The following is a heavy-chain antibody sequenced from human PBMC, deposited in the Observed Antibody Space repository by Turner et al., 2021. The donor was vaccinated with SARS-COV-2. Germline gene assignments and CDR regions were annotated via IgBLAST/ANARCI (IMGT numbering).Heavy chain of an antibody. D-gene: IGHD3-16*01. V-gene: IGHV4-34*01. Sequence: VQLQQWGAGLLKPSETLSPTCAFYGGSFSGYYWSFIRQPPGKGLEGIGEINHSGNTNYNTSLESRVITSVDTSKNHFSLKLTSVTAADTAVYYCARGRDDYIWGSPTPTYYFDYWGQGTLVTVSS. CDR1: GGSFSGYY. J-gene: IGHJ4*02. CDR3: ARGRDDYIWGSPTPTYYFDY. CDR2: INHSGNT.